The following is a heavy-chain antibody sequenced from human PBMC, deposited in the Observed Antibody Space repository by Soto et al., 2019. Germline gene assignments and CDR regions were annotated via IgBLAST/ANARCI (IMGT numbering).Heavy chain of an antibody. J-gene: IGHJ6*02. V-gene: IGHV1-2*02. CDR3: AKGGAIVAAGTRVYLYNAMDV. D-gene: IGHD1-26*01. CDR2: INPNSGDT. Sequence: ASEKVSRKASGYTFTGYYVHWVRQAPGQGLEWMGWINPNSGDTYLAQRFQGRVTMNRDTSIGTAYMELRGLTSDDTAEYYCAKGGAIVAAGTRVYLYNAMDVWGQGTTVTVSS. CDR1: GYTFTGYY.